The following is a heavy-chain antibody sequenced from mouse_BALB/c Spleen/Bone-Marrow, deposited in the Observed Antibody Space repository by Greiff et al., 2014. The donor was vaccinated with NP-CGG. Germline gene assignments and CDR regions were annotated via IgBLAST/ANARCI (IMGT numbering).Heavy chain of an antibody. J-gene: IGHJ1*01. V-gene: IGHV2-6-5*01. Sequence: VQLQESGPGLVAPSQSLSITCTVSGFSLNDYGVSWIRQPPGKGLEWLGVIWGGGSTYYNPALKSRLSISKDNSKSQVFLKMNSLQTDDTAMYYCAKQYGNYDWYFDVWGAGTTVTVSS. CDR1: GFSLNDYG. D-gene: IGHD2-1*01. CDR2: IWGGGST. CDR3: AKQYGNYDWYFDV.